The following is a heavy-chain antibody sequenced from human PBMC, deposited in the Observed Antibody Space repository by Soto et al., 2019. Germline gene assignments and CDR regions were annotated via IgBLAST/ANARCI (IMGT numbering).Heavy chain of an antibody. CDR1: GFTFSNYA. Sequence: EVQVLDSGGGLVQPGGSQRLSCEASGFTFSNYAMSWVRQAPGKGLEWVSTISATGSTLYTDSVKGRFTISRDNSKNTVYLQMTFLRAEDTAVYYRAKVSNKWAVAQRGYFDYWGQGTLVTVSS. J-gene: IGHJ4*02. CDR3: AKVSNKWAVAQRGYFDY. CDR2: ISATGST. V-gene: IGHV3-23*01. D-gene: IGHD6-19*01.